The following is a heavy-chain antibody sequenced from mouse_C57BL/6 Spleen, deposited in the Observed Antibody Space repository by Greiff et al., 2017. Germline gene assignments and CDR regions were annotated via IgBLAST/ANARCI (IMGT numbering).Heavy chain of an antibody. CDR2: IYPGSGST. CDR1: GYTFTSYW. CDR3: ARSLRYLGAMDY. D-gene: IGHD1-1*01. Sequence: QVQLQQPGAELVKPGASVKMSCKASGYTFTSYWITWVKQRPGQGLEWIGDIYPGSGSTNYNEKFKSKATLTVDTSSSTAYMQLSSLTSEDSAVYYCARSLRYLGAMDYWGQGTSVTVSS. J-gene: IGHJ4*01. V-gene: IGHV1-55*01.